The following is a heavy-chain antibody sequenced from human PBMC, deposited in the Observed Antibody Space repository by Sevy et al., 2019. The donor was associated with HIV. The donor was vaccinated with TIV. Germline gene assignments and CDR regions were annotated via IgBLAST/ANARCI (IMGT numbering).Heavy chain of an antibody. CDR2: ISGSGGTI. CDR1: GFTFNNHA. V-gene: IGHV3-23*01. Sequence: GGSLRLSCVGSGFTFNNHAMSWVRQAPGKGLEWVSSISGSGGTINYADSVKGQYTVSRDNFKNTLHLQMNSLRPEDTAFYFCAKARGKYSYGYDYFDYWGQGTLVTVSS. CDR3: AKARGKYSYGYDYFDY. J-gene: IGHJ4*02. D-gene: IGHD5-18*01.